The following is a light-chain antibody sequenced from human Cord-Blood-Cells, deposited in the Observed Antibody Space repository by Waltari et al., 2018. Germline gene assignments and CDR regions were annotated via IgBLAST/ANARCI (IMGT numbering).Light chain of an antibody. CDR3: QQYGSSPWT. J-gene: IGKJ1*01. CDR2: GAS. V-gene: IGKV3-20*01. Sequence: DIVLTQSQGTLSLSPGERATLSCRASQSVSSSYLAWYQQKPGQAPRLLIYGASSRATGIPDRFSGSGSGTDFTLTINRLEPEDFAVYYCQQYGSSPWTFGQGTKVEIK. CDR1: QSVSSSY.